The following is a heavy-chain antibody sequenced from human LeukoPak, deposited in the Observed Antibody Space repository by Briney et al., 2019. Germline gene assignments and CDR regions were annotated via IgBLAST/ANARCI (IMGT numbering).Heavy chain of an antibody. J-gene: IGHJ4*02. D-gene: IGHD3-22*01. V-gene: IGHV3-30*02. CDR2: IRYDGGNK. CDR3: AKGLGSGYQFDY. Sequence: GGSLRLSCAASGFSFSGYGMHWVRQAPGKGLEWVAFIRYDGGNKFYADSVKGRFTISRDNSKNTLYLQMNSLRVEDTAVYYCAKGLGSGYQFDYWGQGTLVTVSS. CDR1: GFSFSGYG.